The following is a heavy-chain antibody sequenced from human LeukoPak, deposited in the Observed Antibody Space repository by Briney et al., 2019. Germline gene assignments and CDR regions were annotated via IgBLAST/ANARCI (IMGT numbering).Heavy chain of an antibody. CDR2: ISSSSSSI. D-gene: IGHD3-3*01. CDR1: GFTFSSYS. V-gene: IGHV3-48*01. J-gene: IGHJ5*02. Sequence: GESLRLSCAASGFTFSSYSMNWVRQAPGKGLQWVSYISSSSSSIWYADSVKGRFTISRDNAKNSLYLQMNSLRAEDTAIYYCARHYDFSNWFDPWGQGTLVTVSS. CDR3: ARHYDFSNWFDP.